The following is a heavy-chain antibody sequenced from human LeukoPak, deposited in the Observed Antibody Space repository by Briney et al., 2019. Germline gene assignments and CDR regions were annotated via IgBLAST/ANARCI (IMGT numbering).Heavy chain of an antibody. CDR3: ARTPPPGGYYYYYMDV. CDR2: IYYSGST. J-gene: IGHJ6*03. Sequence: SETLSLTCTVSGGSISSSSYYWGWIRQPPGKGLEWIGSIYYSGSTYYNPSLKSRVTISVDTSKNQFSLKLSSVTAADTAAYYCARTPPPGGYYYYYMDVWGKGTTVTVSS. D-gene: IGHD1-14*01. V-gene: IGHV4-39*01. CDR1: GGSISSSSYY.